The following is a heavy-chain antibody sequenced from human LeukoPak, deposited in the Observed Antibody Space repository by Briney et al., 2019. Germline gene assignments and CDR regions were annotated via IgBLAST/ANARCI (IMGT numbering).Heavy chain of an antibody. V-gene: IGHV3-74*01. CDR1: GFTFSSYW. Sequence: GGSLRLSCAASGFTFSSYWMNWVRQAPGKGLVWVSRIASDGSSTTYADSEKGRFSISRDNAKNTLYLQMNSLRVEDTAVYYCARGRPHGNDYWGQGTLVTVSS. CDR3: ARGRPHGNDY. CDR2: IASDGSST. D-gene: IGHD4-23*01. J-gene: IGHJ4*02.